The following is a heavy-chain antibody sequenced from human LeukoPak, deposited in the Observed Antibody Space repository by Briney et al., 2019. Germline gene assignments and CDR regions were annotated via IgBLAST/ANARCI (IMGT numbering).Heavy chain of an antibody. D-gene: IGHD2-2*01. V-gene: IGHV4-38-2*01. CDR2: IYHSGST. J-gene: IGHJ4*02. Sequence: SETLSLTCAVSGYSISSGYYWGWIRQPPGKGLEWIGSIYHSGSTYYNPSLKSRVTISVDTSKNQFSLKLSSVTAAGTAVYYCARQYRPWIFDYWGQGTLVTVSS. CDR3: ARQYRPWIFDY. CDR1: GYSISSGYY.